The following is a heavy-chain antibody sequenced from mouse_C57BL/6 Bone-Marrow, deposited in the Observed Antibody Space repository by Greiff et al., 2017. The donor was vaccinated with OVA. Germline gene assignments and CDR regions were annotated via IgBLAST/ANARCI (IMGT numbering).Heavy chain of an antibody. CDR3: ARHGGSRRFAY. CDR1: GFTFSSYG. Sequence: EVKLMESGGDLVKPGGSLKLSCAASGFTFSSYGMSWVRQTPDKRLEWVATISSGGSYTYYPDSVKGRFTISIDNAKNTAYLQMSSLKSEDTAMYYCARHGGSRRFAYWCQGTLVTVSA. J-gene: IGHJ3*01. CDR2: ISSGGSYT. V-gene: IGHV5-6*01.